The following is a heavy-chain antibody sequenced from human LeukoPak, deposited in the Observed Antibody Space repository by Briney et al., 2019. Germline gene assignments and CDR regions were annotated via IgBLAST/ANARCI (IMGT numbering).Heavy chain of an antibody. D-gene: IGHD1-26*01. J-gene: IGHJ4*02. CDR1: GGSISSGGYS. Sequence: SQTLSLTCAVSGGSISSGGYSWSWIRQPPGKGLEWIGYIYHSGGTYYNPSLKSRVTISVDRSKNQFSLKLSSVTAADTAVYYCAARRGANDYWGQGTLVTVSS. V-gene: IGHV4-30-2*01. CDR2: IYHSGGT. CDR3: AARRGANDY.